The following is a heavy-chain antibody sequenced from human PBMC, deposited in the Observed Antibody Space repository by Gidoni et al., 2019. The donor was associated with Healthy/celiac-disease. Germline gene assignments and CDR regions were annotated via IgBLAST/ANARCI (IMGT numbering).Heavy chain of an antibody. J-gene: IGHJ6*02. V-gene: IGHV1-46*01. CDR2: INPSGGST. Sequence: QVQLVQSGAEVKKPGASVKVSCKASGYTFTSYYMHWVRQAPGQGLEWMGIINPSGGSTSYAQKFQGRVTMTRDTSTSTVYMELSSLRSEDTAVYYCATGPEGDIVVVPAAHYYYYYGMDVWGQGTTVTVSS. D-gene: IGHD2-2*01. CDR1: GYTFTSYY. CDR3: ATGPEGDIVVVPAAHYYYYYGMDV.